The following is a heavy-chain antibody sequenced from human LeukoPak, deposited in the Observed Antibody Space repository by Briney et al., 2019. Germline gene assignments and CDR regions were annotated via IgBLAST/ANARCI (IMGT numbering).Heavy chain of an antibody. J-gene: IGHJ4*02. V-gene: IGHV3-48*04. Sequence: GGSLRLSCAASGFTFSDYSMNWVRPAAGKVREWVSYIIFSVNNKYYRDSVKGRFTISRDNAKNSLYLHKDSLSAEDTAVYYCAKRGGTLYRGYDWGSFDYWGQVTLVTASS. CDR3: AKRGGTLYRGYDWGSFDY. D-gene: IGHD5-12*01. CDR1: GFTFSDYS. CDR2: IIFSVNNK.